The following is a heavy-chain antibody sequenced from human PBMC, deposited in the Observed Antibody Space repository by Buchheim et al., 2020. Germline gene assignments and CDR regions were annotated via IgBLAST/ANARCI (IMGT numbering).Heavy chain of an antibody. CDR3: ARDVNWNTVYGLDV. CDR1: GYTFTSYY. V-gene: IGHV1-46*03. J-gene: IGHJ6*02. D-gene: IGHD1/OR15-1a*01. Sequence: QVQVVQSGAEVKKPGASVNISCKASGYTFTSYYMHWVRQAPGQGLERMGIINPSGGGTSYAQKFQGRVTMARDTSTSTVYMELSSLRSEDTAVYYCARDVNWNTVYGLDVWGQGTT. CDR2: INPSGGGT.